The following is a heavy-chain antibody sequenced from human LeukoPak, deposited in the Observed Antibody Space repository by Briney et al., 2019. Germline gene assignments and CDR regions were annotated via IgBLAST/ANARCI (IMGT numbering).Heavy chain of an antibody. J-gene: IGHJ6*02. CDR3: AGSTYYDILTGDTPYYYYGMDV. CDR1: GGSISSYY. Sequence: PSETLSLTCTVSGGSISSYYWSWIRQPPGKGLEWIGYIYYSGSTNYNPSLKSRVTISVDTSKNQFSLKLSSVTAADTAVYYCAGSTYYDILTGDTPYYYYGMDVWGQGTTVTVSS. CDR2: IYYSGST. D-gene: IGHD3-9*01. V-gene: IGHV4-59*01.